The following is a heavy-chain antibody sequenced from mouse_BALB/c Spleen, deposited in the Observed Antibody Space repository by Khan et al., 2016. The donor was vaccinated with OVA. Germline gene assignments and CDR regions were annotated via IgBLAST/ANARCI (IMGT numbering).Heavy chain of an antibody. J-gene: IGHJ1*01. CDR3: ARDDGFYVNFDV. V-gene: IGHV14-1*02. CDR2: IDPENGNT. D-gene: IGHD2-3*01. Sequence: MQLEESGAEFVRPGALVKLSCRASGFNFKDYYMHWVKQRPEQGLEWIGWIDPENGNTRYDPKFQGKAILTADTYSNTAYLQLSSLTSEDTAVYYCARDDGFYVNFDVWGAGTTVTVSS. CDR1: GFNFKDYY.